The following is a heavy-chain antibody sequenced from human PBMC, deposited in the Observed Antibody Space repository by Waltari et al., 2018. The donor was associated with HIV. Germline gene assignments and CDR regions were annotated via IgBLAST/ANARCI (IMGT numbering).Heavy chain of an antibody. Sequence: QVQLQESGPGLVKPSQTLSLTCTVSGGSISSGSYYWSWIRQPAGKGLEWIGRIYTSGSTKYNPSLKSRVTISVDTSKNQFSLKLTSVTAADTAVYYCARGHGDYGYYYFDYWGQGTLVTVSS. CDR2: IYTSGST. D-gene: IGHD4-17*01. CDR3: ARGHGDYGYYYFDY. CDR1: GGSISSGSYY. J-gene: IGHJ4*02. V-gene: IGHV4-61*02.